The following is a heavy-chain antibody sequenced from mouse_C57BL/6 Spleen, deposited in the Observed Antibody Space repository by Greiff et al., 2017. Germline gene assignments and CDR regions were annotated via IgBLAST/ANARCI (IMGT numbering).Heavy chain of an antibody. Sequence: QVQLQQPGAELVKPGASVTLSCRASGYTFPSYWMHWVKQRPGRGLAWIGRFDPNSGGTQYNEKFKSKATLTVDNPSSAANMPRSSMTSEDSAVYYCARTYDYPYWYFDVWGTGTTVTVSS. D-gene: IGHD2-4*01. CDR1: GYTFPSYW. V-gene: IGHV1-72*01. J-gene: IGHJ1*03. CDR2: FDPNSGGT. CDR3: ARTYDYPYWYFDV.